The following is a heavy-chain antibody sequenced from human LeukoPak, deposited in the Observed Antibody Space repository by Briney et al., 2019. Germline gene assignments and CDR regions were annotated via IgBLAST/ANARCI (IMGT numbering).Heavy chain of an antibody. CDR1: GYTFPSYE. CDR2: MNPYSGNT. J-gene: IGHJ4*02. V-gene: IGHV1-8*01. CDR3: ARGRLPGSPY. Sequence: PSVKDSCQASGYTFPSYEINWVRQATGQGLDWMGWMNPYSGNTGYVQKFQGRVTMTRNNSISTAYMELSSLRSEDTAVYYCARGRLPGSPYWGQGTLVTVSS.